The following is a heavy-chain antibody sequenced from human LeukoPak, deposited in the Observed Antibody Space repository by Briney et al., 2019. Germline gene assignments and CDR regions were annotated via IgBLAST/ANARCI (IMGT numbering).Heavy chain of an antibody. V-gene: IGHV1-8*01. D-gene: IGHD2-2*01. CDR3: ARRRCSSTTCYGIDFGP. J-gene: IGHJ5*02. CDR2: MNPNSGNT. Sequence: GASVKVSCKASGYTFTSYEINWVRQATGQGLEWMGWMNPNSGNTGYAQTFQGRVSMTRNTSISTAYMELSSLRSEDTAVYYCARRRCSSTTCYGIDFGPWGQGTLVTVSS. CDR1: GYTFTSYE.